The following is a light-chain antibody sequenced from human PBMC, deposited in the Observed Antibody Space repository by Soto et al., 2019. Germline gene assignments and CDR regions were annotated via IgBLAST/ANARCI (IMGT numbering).Light chain of an antibody. J-gene: IGKJ2*01. Sequence: EIVLTQSPATLSLSPGERATLSCRASQSVSSYLAWYQQKPGQAPRLLIYDASNRATGIPARFSGSGSGTDFTLTISSLEPEYSAVYYCQQRSNWPPYTFGQGTKLEIK. CDR1: QSVSSY. CDR3: QQRSNWPPYT. V-gene: IGKV3-11*01. CDR2: DAS.